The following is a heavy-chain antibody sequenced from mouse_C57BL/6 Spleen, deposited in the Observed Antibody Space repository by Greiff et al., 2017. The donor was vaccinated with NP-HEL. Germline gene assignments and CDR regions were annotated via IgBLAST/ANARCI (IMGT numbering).Heavy chain of an antibody. CDR1: GYTFTSYW. J-gene: IGHJ3*01. V-gene: IGHV1-69*01. D-gene: IGHD3-2*02. CDR2: IDPSDSYT. CDR3: ARGDSSGYPFAY. Sequence: QVQLQQPGAELVMPGASVKLSCKASGYTFTSYWMHWVKQRPGQGLEWIGEIDPSDSYTNYTQKFKGKSTLTVDKSSSTAYMQLSSLTSEDSAVYYCARGDSSGYPFAYWGQGTLVTVSA.